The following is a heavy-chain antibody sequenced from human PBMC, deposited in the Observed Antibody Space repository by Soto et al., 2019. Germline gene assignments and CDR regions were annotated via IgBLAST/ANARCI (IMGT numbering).Heavy chain of an antibody. V-gene: IGHV3-74*01. D-gene: IGHD3-10*02. J-gene: IGHJ5*02. CDR3: ARDDYVLRFDP. CDR1: AFTFSHYW. Sequence: EVQLVESGGDLVQPGGSLRLSCAASAFTFSHYWMHWVRQAPGKGLVWVSRINGDGSSTIYADSVKGPFTISRDNAKNTLYLQMSSLRAEDTALYYCARDDYVLRFDPWGQGTLVTVSS. CDR2: INGDGSST.